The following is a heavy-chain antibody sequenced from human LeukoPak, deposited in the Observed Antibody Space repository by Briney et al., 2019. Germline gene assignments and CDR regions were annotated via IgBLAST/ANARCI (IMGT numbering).Heavy chain of an antibody. CDR3: ARGDYYDSSGYYY. Sequence: ASVKVSCRASGYTFTGYYMHWVRQAPGQGLEWMGWINPNSGGTNYAQKFQGRVTMTRDTSISTAYMELSRLRSDDTAVYYCARGDYYDSSGYYYWGQGTLVTVSS. D-gene: IGHD3-22*01. J-gene: IGHJ4*02. CDR1: GYTFTGYY. V-gene: IGHV1-2*02. CDR2: INPNSGGT.